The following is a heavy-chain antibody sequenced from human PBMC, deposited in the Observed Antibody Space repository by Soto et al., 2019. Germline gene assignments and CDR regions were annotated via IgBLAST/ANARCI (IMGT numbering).Heavy chain of an antibody. D-gene: IGHD3-22*01. J-gene: IGHJ4*02. Sequence: GRSLRLSCAASGFTFSSYWMSWVRQAPGKGLEWVANIKQDGSEKYYVDSVKGRFTISRDNAKNSLYLQMNSLRAEDTAVYYCARDPYYYDSSGYDYWGQGTLVTVSS. V-gene: IGHV3-7*01. CDR3: ARDPYYYDSSGYDY. CDR2: IKQDGSEK. CDR1: GFTFSSYW.